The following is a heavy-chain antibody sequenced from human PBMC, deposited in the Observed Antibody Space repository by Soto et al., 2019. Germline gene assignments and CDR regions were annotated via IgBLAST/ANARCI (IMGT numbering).Heavy chain of an antibody. J-gene: IGHJ2*01. Sequence: GGSLRLSCAASGFTVSSNYMSWVRQAPGKGLEWVAVIYSGGSTHYADSVKGRFTISRDNSKNTLYLQMNSLRAEDTAVYYCARDPLWGTAMVLWYFDLWGRGTLVTVSS. D-gene: IGHD5-18*01. V-gene: IGHV3-66*02. CDR2: IYSGGST. CDR1: GFTVSSNY. CDR3: ARDPLWGTAMVLWYFDL.